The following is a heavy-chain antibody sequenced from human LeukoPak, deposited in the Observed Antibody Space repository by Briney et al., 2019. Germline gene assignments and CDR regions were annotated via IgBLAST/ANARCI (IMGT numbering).Heavy chain of an antibody. CDR2: IRSKAYGGTT. V-gene: IGHV3-49*03. CDR3: AIGIAARGYFDY. CDR1: GFTFGDYA. J-gene: IGHJ4*02. Sequence: PGGSLRLSCTASGFTFGDYAMSWFRQAPGKGLEWVGFIRSKAYGGTTEYAASVKGRFTISRDDSKSIAYLQMNSLKTEDTAVYYCAIGIAARGYFDYWGQGTLVTVSS. D-gene: IGHD6-6*01.